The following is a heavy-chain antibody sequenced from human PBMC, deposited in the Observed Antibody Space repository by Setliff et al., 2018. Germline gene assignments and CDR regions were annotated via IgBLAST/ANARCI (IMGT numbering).Heavy chain of an antibody. CDR2: ISGDGRTI. CDR1: GFDFSYYY. J-gene: IGHJ4*02. V-gene: IGHV3-11*01. D-gene: IGHD6-13*01. Sequence: PGGSLRLSCAASGFDFSYYYMSWARQAPGKGLEWISKISGDGRTIYQADSVRGRFTISRDNADNSLYLQMNSLRADDTAIYYCAKDVVGYSSTWPKRDYFDYWGQGTLVTVSS. CDR3: AKDVVGYSSTWPKRDYFDY.